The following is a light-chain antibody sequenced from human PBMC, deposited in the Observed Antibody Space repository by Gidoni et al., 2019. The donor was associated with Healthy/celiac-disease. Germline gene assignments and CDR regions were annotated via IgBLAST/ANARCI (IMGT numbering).Light chain of an antibody. CDR2: STS. V-gene: IGLV7-43*01. J-gene: IGLJ3*02. CDR1: TGAVTSGYY. CDR3: LLYYGGAQFWV. Sequence: QTVVTQEPSLTVSPGGTVTLTCASRTGAVTSGYYPNWFQQKPGQATRALLYSTSNKHSWTPARFSGSRLGGKAALTLSGVQPEDEAEYYCLLYYGGAQFWVFGGGTKLTVL.